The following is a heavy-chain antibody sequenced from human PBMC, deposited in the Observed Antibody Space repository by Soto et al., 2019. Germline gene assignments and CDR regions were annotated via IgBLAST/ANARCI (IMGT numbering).Heavy chain of an antibody. J-gene: IGHJ4*02. Sequence: EVQLVESGGGFVKPGGSPRLSCAASGITFSNSWMSWVRQPPGEGLEWVARILSVSDGDRTDYAAPVKGRFTISRDDSENPLYLEMKSLRIEDTGVYYCSTYDYIRGNYRYRWAFWGQGTRVTVSS. D-gene: IGHD3-16*02. CDR2: ILSVSDGDRT. CDR3: STYDYIRGNYRYRWAF. CDR1: GITFSNSW. V-gene: IGHV3-15*01.